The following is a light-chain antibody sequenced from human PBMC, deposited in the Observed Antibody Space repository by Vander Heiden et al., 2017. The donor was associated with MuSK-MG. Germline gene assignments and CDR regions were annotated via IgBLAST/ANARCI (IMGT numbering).Light chain of an antibody. Sequence: DIGMTQSPDSLAVSLGERATINCKSSQSVLYSSNNKNYLAWYQQKPGQPPKLLIYWASTRESGVPDRLSGSGSGTDFTLTISSLQAEDVAVYYCQQYYSTPITFGQGTRLEIK. V-gene: IGKV4-1*01. CDR3: QQYYSTPIT. CDR1: QSVLYSSNNKNY. J-gene: IGKJ5*01. CDR2: WAS.